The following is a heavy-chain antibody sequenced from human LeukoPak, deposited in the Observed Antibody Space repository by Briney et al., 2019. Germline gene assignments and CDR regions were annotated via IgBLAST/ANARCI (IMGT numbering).Heavy chain of an antibody. D-gene: IGHD3-16*01. Sequence: PGGSLRLSCAASGFTFGTYAMHWVRQAPGKGLEWVAVILSDGSIQNSADSVRGRFIISRDNSKNTLFLQMNRLRTEDTAVYYCVRSSYGYYFYMDVWGKGTTVTVSS. CDR3: VRSSYGYYFYMDV. J-gene: IGHJ6*03. CDR2: ILSDGSIQ. CDR1: GFTFGTYA. V-gene: IGHV3-30*04.